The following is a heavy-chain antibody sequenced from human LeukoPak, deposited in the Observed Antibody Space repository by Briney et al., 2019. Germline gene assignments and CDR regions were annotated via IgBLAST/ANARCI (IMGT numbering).Heavy chain of an antibody. Sequence: ASVKVSCKASGYTFTSYAMHLVRQAPGQRLEWMGWINAGNGNTKYSQKFQGRVTITRDTSASTAYMELSSLRSEDTAVYYCAREKAVVRGVITKYNWFDPWGQGTLVTVSS. D-gene: IGHD3-10*01. V-gene: IGHV1-3*01. CDR2: INAGNGNT. J-gene: IGHJ5*02. CDR3: AREKAVVRGVITKYNWFDP. CDR1: GYTFTSYA.